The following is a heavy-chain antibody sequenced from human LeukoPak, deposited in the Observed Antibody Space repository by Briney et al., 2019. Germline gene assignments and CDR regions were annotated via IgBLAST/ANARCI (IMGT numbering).Heavy chain of an antibody. CDR3: ASDSGSSTRAFDI. CDR2: IIPILGIA. Sequence: SVKVSCKASGGTFSSYTISWVRQAPGQGREWMGRIIPILGIANYAQKFQGRVTITADKSTSTAYMELSSLRSEDTAVYYCASDSGSSTRAFDIWGQGTMVTVSS. J-gene: IGHJ3*02. CDR1: GGTFSSYT. D-gene: IGHD1-26*01. V-gene: IGHV1-69*02.